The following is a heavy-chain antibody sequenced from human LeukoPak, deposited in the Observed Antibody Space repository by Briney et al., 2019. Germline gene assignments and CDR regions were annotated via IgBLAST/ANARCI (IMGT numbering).Heavy chain of an antibody. Sequence: PGGSLRLSCAASGFTFSSYAMSWVRQAPGKGLEWVSAISGSGGSTYYADSVKGRFTISRDNSKDTLYLQMNSLRAEDTAVYYCAKEAGYCSSTSCRMFDYWGQGTLVTVSS. J-gene: IGHJ4*02. D-gene: IGHD2-2*01. CDR3: AKEAGYCSSTSCRMFDY. CDR1: GFTFSSYA. V-gene: IGHV3-23*01. CDR2: ISGSGGST.